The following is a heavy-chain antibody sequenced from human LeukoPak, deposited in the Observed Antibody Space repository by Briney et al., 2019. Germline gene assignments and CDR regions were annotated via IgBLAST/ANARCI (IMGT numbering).Heavy chain of an antibody. V-gene: IGHV4-34*01. CDR3: ARGRVGWLVNRQYSYYGMDV. CDR2: INHSGST. Sequence: SETLSLTCAVFGESFSGYFWTWIRQPPGKGLEWIGEINHSGSTNHNPSLKSRVTISVDTSKNQFSLKLSSVTAADTAVYYCARGRVGWLVNRQYSYYGMDVWGQGTTVTVSS. J-gene: IGHJ6*02. D-gene: IGHD6-19*01. CDR1: GESFSGYF.